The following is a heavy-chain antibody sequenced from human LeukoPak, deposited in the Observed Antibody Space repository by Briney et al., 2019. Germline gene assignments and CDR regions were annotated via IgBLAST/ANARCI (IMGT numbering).Heavy chain of an antibody. Sequence: SETPSLTCAVYGGSFSGYYWSWIRQPPGKGLEWIGEINHSGSTNYNPSLKSRVTISVDTSKNQFSLKLSSVTAADTAVYYCARDLTATYYYDSSEPQDYWGQGTLVTVSS. D-gene: IGHD3-22*01. J-gene: IGHJ4*02. CDR3: ARDLTATYYYDSSEPQDY. V-gene: IGHV4-34*01. CDR2: INHSGST. CDR1: GGSFSGYY.